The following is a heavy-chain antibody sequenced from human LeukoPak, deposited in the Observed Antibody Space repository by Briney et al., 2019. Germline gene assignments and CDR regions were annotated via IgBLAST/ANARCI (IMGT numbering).Heavy chain of an antibody. CDR2: IRSSSSYI. CDR1: GFTFSSSW. D-gene: IGHD6-13*01. J-gene: IGHJ4*02. CDR3: ARDPQGYSSSWFDY. V-gene: IGHV3-21*01. Sequence: GGSLRLSCAASGFTFSSSWMSWVRQAPGKGLEWVSSIRSSSSYIYYADSLKGRFTISRDNAKNSLYLQMNSLRAEDTAVYYCARDPQGYSSSWFDYWGQGTLVTVSS.